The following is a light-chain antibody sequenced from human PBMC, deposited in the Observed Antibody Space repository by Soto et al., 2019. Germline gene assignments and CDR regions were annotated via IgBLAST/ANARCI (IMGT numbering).Light chain of an antibody. Sequence: QSVLTQPASVSGSPGQSITISCTGTSSDVGGYDYVSWYQQRPGKAPKLMIYEVSNRPSGVSNRFSGSKSGNTASLTISGLQAEDEADYYCSSYTDSSNYVFGTGTKLTVL. V-gene: IGLV2-14*01. CDR2: EVS. CDR1: SSDVGGYDY. J-gene: IGLJ1*01. CDR3: SSYTDSSNYV.